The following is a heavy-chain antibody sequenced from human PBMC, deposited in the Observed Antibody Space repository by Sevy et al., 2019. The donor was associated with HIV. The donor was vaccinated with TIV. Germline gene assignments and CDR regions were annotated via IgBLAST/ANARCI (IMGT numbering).Heavy chain of an antibody. V-gene: IGHV4-39*01. CDR2: IYSYGET. D-gene: IGHD6-13*01. CDR3: ARSMEQQLDAFDI. Sequence: SETLSLTCTVSGASIRDSSYYWAWIRQPPGKGLEWIGNIYSYGETYYNSSLKSLVTISVDTSKNQFSLSLTSVTAADTAIYFCARSMEQQLDAFDIWGQGTMVTVSS. CDR1: GASIRDSSYY. J-gene: IGHJ3*02.